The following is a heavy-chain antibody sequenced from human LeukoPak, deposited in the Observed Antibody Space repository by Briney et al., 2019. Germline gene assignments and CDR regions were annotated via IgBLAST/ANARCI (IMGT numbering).Heavy chain of an antibody. J-gene: IGHJ4*01. D-gene: IGHD6-13*01. CDR2: VSSNGGST. Sequence: SCKASGYTFTGYYMHWVRQAPGKGLEYVSAVSSNGGSTYYADSVKGRFTISRDNSKNTLYLQMSSLRTEDTALYYCVRGGSSSWYDYTFDYWGQGTLVTVSS. CDR3: VRGGSSSWYDYTFDY. V-gene: IGHV3-64D*06. CDR1: GYTFTGYY.